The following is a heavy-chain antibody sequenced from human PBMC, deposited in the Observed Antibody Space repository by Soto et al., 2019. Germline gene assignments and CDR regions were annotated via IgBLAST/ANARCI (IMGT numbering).Heavy chain of an antibody. CDR3: AGGGGGFWRFDY. J-gene: IGHJ4*02. CDR2: IYYSGST. V-gene: IGHV4-59*01. CDR1: GGSISSYY. Sequence: SETLSLTCTVSGGSISSYYWSWIRQPPGKGLEWIGYIYYSGSTNYNPSLKSRVTISVDTSKNQFSLKLSSVTAADTAVYYCAGGGGGFWRFDYWGQGTLVTVSS. D-gene: IGHD3-3*01.